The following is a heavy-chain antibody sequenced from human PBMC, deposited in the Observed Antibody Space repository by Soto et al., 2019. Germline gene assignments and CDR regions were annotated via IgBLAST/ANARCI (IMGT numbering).Heavy chain of an antibody. V-gene: IGHV3-21*01. D-gene: IGHD1-20*01. CDR3: ARILINGTTRGSYFAY. CDR1: GFTFSSYT. CDR2: ISSSSSYI. J-gene: IGHJ4*02. Sequence: EVLLVESGGGLVKPGGSLRLSCAASGFTFSSYTMNWVRQAPGKGLEWVSSISSSSSYIEYADSVKGRLTISRDNPNNSLYLQMNGLRAEDTAVYYCARILINGTTRGSYFAYRGQGTLVTVSS.